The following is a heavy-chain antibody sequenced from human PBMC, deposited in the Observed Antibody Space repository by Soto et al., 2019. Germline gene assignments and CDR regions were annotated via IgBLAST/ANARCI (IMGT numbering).Heavy chain of an antibody. CDR3: AAVGSGYDFVY. V-gene: IGHV3-15*01. D-gene: IGHD5-12*01. CDR1: GFTFRNTW. J-gene: IGHJ4*02. CDR2: IKIKTDGETT. Sequence: GGSLRLSCAASGFTFRNTWMTWVRQAPGKGLEWVGRIKIKTDGETTDYAAPVKGRFSISRDDSQNTLYLQMNSLETDDTAVYYCAAVGSGYDFVYWGWGTQVTVSS.